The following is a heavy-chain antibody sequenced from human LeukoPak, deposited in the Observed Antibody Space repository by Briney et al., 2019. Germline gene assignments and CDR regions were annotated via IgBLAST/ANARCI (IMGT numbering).Heavy chain of an antibody. J-gene: IGHJ4*02. CDR3: AREGDSSGWDTFDY. CDR1: GFTFSSYA. CDR2: IRGSGSST. Sequence: PGGSLRLSCEASGFTFSSYAMSWVRQAPGKGLEWVSTIRGSGSSTYYADSVKGRFTISRDNSKNTLYLQMNSLRAEDTAVYYCAREGDSSGWDTFDYWGQGTLVTVSS. V-gene: IGHV3-23*01. D-gene: IGHD6-19*01.